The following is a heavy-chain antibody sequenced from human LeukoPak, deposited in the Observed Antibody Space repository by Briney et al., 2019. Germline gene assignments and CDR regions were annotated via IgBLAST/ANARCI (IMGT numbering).Heavy chain of an antibody. Sequence: ASVKVSCKASGYTFTGYYMHWVRQAPGQGLEWMGWINPNSGGTNYAQKFQGRVTMTRDTSISTAYMELSRLRSDDTAVYYCAISIVVVPAAKADAFDIWGQGTMVTVSS. J-gene: IGHJ3*02. D-gene: IGHD2-2*01. CDR3: AISIVVVPAAKADAFDI. CDR2: INPNSGGT. CDR1: GYTFTGYY. V-gene: IGHV1-2*02.